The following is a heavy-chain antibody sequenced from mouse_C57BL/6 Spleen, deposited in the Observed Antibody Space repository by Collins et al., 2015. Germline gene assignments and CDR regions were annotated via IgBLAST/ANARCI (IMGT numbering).Heavy chain of an antibody. V-gene: IGHV1-64*01. J-gene: IGHJ3*01. D-gene: IGHD1-1*01. Sequence: QVQLQQPGAELVKPGASVKLSCEASGYTFTSYWMHWVKQRPGQGLEWIGMIHPNSGSTNYNEKFKSKATLTVDKSSSTAYMQLSSLTSEDSAVYYCARGAINYYGSPPFAYWGQGTLVTVSA. CDR3: ARGAINYYGSPPFAY. CDR2: IHPNSGST. CDR1: GYTFTSYW.